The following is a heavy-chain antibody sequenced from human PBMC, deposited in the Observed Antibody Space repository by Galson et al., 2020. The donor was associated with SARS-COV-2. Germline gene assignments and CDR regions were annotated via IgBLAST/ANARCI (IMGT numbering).Heavy chain of an antibody. D-gene: IGHD3-10*01. CDR2: INSGGNT. CDR1: GGSFSGYS. V-gene: IGHV4-34*01. Sequence: SETLSLTCAVYGGSFSGYSWTWVRQPPGKGLEWIGEINSGGNTNYSPSFRSRVTISVDTSKNQFSLNLRSVTAADTALYYCAGGRRGVVPSPVVGVGPYYSYYYMDVWNKGTTVTVSS. CDR3: AGGRRGVVPSPVVGVGPYYSYYYMDV. J-gene: IGHJ6*03.